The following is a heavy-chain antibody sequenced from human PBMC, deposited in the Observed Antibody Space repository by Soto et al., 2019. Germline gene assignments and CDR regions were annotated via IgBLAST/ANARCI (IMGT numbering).Heavy chain of an antibody. D-gene: IGHD1-7*01. J-gene: IGHJ4*02. CDR1: GFTVSSNY. CDR3: ARDSGLTGTTDY. CDR2: IYSGGST. Sequence: EVQLVESGGGLIQPGGSLRLSCAASGFTVSSNYMSWVRQAPGKGLEGVSVIYSGGSTYYGDSVKGRFPISRDNSKNTLYLQMNSLRAEDTAVYYCARDSGLTGTTDYWGQGTLVTVSS. V-gene: IGHV3-53*01.